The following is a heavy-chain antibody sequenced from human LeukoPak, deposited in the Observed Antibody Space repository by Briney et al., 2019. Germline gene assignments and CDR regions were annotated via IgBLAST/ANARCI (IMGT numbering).Heavy chain of an antibody. D-gene: IGHD3-3*01. CDR2: ISGSGEST. J-gene: IGHJ5*02. CDR1: GFIFSSYA. CDR3: AKGWEFRVVIPAAVS. V-gene: IGHV3-23*01. Sequence: GGSLRLSCEGSGFIFSSYAMTWVRQAPGKGLQWFSSISGSGESTYYADSMKGRFTISRDNSKNTLSLQMNSLRAEDTAVYFCAKGWEFRVVIPAAVSWGQGTLVTVSS.